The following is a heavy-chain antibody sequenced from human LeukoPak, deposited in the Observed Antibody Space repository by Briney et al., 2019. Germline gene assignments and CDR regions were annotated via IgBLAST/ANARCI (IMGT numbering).Heavy chain of an antibody. CDR2: INPSSGAT. D-gene: IGHD5-24*01. CDR1: GYTFTAYY. V-gene: IGHV1-2*02. J-gene: IGHJ4*02. CDR3: VRPRDGYTGPFDY. Sequence: GASVKVSCKASGYTFTAYYMHWVRQAPGQGLEWMGWINPSSGATKYVQKFQARVTMTRDTSIRTAYMELNSLRSDDTAAYYCVRPRDGYTGPFDYWGQGSLVTVSS.